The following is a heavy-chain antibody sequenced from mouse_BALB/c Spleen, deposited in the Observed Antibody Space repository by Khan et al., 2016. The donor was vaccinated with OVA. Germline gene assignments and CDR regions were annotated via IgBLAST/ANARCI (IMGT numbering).Heavy chain of an antibody. V-gene: IGHV2-6-4*01. J-gene: IGHJ4*01. D-gene: IGHD2-14*01. CDR3: GRAYYRYDGYYAMDY. Sequence: QVQLKQSGPGLVAPSQSLSITCTVSGFSLSRYNIHWVRQPPGKGLEWLGMIWGGGGTDYNSTLKSRLSISKDNSTSQVFLQMNSLQTDDTAMYYCGRAYYRYDGYYAMDYWGQGTSVTVSS. CDR1: GFSLSRYN. CDR2: IWGGGGT.